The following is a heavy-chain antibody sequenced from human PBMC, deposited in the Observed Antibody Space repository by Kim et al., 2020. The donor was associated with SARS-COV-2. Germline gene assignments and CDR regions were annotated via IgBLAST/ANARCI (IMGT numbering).Heavy chain of an antibody. V-gene: IGHV3-13*01. D-gene: IGHD2-21*02. Sequence: GGSLRLSCAAFGFTFSRYDMHWVRQSTGKGLEWVSAISTDGDTYYRDSVKGRFTISRERGKNALYLQMNSLTVGDTAVYFCARDVTGLDVWGRGTTVAVSS. J-gene: IGHJ6*02. CDR2: ISTDGDT. CDR3: ARDVTGLDV. CDR1: GFTFSRYD.